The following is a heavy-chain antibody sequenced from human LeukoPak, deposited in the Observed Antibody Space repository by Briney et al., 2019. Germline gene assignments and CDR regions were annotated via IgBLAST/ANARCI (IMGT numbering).Heavy chain of an antibody. J-gene: IGHJ4*02. CDR3: ARDLDGSGGYYTDY. V-gene: IGHV1-18*01. CDR2: ISAYNGNT. D-gene: IGHD3-10*01. Sequence: GASVKVSCKASAYTFSNYGFNWVRQAPGQGLEWMGWISAYNGNTKYAQKLQGRFTMSTDTSTSTAYMELRSLTSDDTAVYYCARDLDGSGGYYTDYWGQGTLVTVSS. CDR1: AYTFSNYG.